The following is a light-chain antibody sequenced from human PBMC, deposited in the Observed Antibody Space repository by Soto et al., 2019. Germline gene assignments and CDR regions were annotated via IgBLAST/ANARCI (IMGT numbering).Light chain of an antibody. Sequence: QSVLTQPPSLSGAPVQRVTISCTGSSSNIGAGYDVHWYQQLPGTAPKLLLYGNSNRPSGVPDRFSGSKSGTSASLAITGLQAEDEADYYCQSYDSSLSGVVFGGGTKLTVL. V-gene: IGLV1-40*01. CDR2: GNS. CDR1: SSNIGAGYD. CDR3: QSYDSSLSGVV. J-gene: IGLJ2*01.